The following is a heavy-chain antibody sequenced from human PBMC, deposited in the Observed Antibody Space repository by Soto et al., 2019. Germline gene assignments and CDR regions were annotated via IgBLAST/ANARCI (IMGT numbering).Heavy chain of an antibody. Sequence: PGESLKISCKASGYSFASYWIGWVRQLPGKGLEWMGIIYPGDSDTRYSPSFQGQVTISVDKSINTAYLHWSGLEASDIAMYYCAKHDEGGGDVDHWGQGTLVTVSS. CDR2: IYPGDSDT. CDR1: GYSFASYW. J-gene: IGHJ5*02. V-gene: IGHV5-51*01. D-gene: IGHD3-16*01. CDR3: AKHDEGGGDVDH.